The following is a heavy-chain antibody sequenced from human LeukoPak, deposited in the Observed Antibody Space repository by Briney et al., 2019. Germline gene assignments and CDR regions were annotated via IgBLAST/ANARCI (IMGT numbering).Heavy chain of an antibody. CDR2: ISGSGGST. CDR1: GSGFTFGNFG. CDR3: AKDGIRESSGWSTHYYYGMDV. D-gene: IGHD6-19*01. Sequence: GGSLRLSCEASGSGFTFGNFGLSWVRQAPGKGLEWVSAISGSGGSTYYADSVKGRFTISRDNSKNTLYLQMNSLRAEDTAVYYCAKDGIRESSGWSTHYYYGMDVWGQGTTVTVSS. J-gene: IGHJ6*02. V-gene: IGHV3-23*01.